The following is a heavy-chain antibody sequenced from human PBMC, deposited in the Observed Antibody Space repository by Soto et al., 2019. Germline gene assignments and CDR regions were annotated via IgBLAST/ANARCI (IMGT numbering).Heavy chain of an antibody. D-gene: IGHD6-19*01. Sequence: QLQLQESGSGLVKPSQTLSLTCAVSGGSISSGGYSWSWIRQPPGKGLEWIGYIYHSGSTYYNPSLKSRATMSVHSSKNQFPLQLSSVTAADTAVYYCASAGGWAAVAADYWGQGTLVTVSS. CDR3: ASAGGWAAVAADY. J-gene: IGHJ4*02. V-gene: IGHV4-30-2*01. CDR2: IYHSGST. CDR1: GGSISSGGYS.